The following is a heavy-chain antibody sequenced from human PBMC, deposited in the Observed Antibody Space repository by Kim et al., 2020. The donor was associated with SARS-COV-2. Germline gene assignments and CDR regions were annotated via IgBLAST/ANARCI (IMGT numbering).Heavy chain of an antibody. CDR3: TRELWHNWFDP. V-gene: IGHV3-15*01. J-gene: IGHJ5*02. D-gene: IGHD1-7*01. Sequence: TDCAAPVKGRVTISRDESKNRLYLQMSSLKTEDTAVYYCTRELWHNWFDPWGQGTLVTVSS. CDR2: T.